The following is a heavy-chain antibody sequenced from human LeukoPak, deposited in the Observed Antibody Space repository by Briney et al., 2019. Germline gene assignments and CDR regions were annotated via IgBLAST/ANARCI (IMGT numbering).Heavy chain of an antibody. CDR3: AKDHEFWSGSLDY. J-gene: IGHJ4*02. V-gene: IGHV3-43D*03. CDR1: GFTFDDYA. CDR2: ISWDGGST. Sequence: PGGSLRLSCAASGFTFDDYAMHWVRQAPGKGLEWVSLISWDGGSTYYADSVKGRFTISRDNSENSLNLQMNSLRAEDTALYYCAKDHEFWSGSLDYWGQGTLVTVSS. D-gene: IGHD3-3*01.